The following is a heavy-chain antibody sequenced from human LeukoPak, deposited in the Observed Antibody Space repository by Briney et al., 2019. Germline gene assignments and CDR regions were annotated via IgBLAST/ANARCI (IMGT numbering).Heavy chain of an antibody. CDR1: GFTFSSYA. Sequence: PGGSLRLSCAASGFTFSSYAMSWVRQAPGKGLEWVSSISASGGSTYYADSVKGRFTISRDNSKNTLYLQMNSLRAEDTALYYCARVTYYDSLYYFDYWGQGTLVTVSS. V-gene: IGHV3-23*01. J-gene: IGHJ4*02. CDR3: ARVTYYDSLYYFDY. CDR2: ISASGGST. D-gene: IGHD5-12*01.